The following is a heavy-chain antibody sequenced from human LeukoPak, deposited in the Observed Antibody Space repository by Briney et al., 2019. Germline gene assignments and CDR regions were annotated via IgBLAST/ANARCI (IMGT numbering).Heavy chain of an antibody. CDR2: IKQDGSEK. V-gene: IGHV3-7*01. Sequence: GGSLRLSCAASGFTFSSYWMSWVRQAAGKGLEWVANIKQDGSEKYYVDSVKGRFTISRDNAKNSLYLQMNSLRAEDTAVYYCARDGGSGWFTNYFDYWGQGTLVTVSS. CDR3: ARDGGSGWFTNYFDY. D-gene: IGHD6-19*01. CDR1: GFTFSSYW. J-gene: IGHJ4*02.